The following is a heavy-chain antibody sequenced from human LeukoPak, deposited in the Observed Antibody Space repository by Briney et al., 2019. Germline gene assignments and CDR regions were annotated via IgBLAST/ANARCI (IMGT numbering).Heavy chain of an antibody. Sequence: GGSLRLSYAASGFTFSDYYMTWIRQAPGKGLEWLSYITGIESNTYYADSVQGRFTISRDNAKNSLYLQMNSLRAEDTAVYYCAKTDLEYSSSSADYWGQGTLVTVSS. D-gene: IGHD6-6*01. V-gene: IGHV3-11*01. J-gene: IGHJ4*02. CDR1: GFTFSDYY. CDR3: AKTDLEYSSSSADY. CDR2: ITGIESNT.